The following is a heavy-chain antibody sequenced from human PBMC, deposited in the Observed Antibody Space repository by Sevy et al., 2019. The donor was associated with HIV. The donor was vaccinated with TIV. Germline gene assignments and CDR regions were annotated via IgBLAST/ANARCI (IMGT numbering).Heavy chain of an antibody. V-gene: IGHV3-33*01. Sequence: GGSLRLSCAASGFTLSSNGLTWVRQAPGKGLEWVAVIRNDGSNKYYEDSVKGRFTMSRDNSKNTLYLQMNSLRAEDTAVYYCARDRLGITISAEWGGGMDVWGQGTTVTVSS. CDR2: IRNDGSNK. D-gene: IGHD3-3*01. CDR3: ARDRLGITISAEWGGGMDV. J-gene: IGHJ6*02. CDR1: GFTLSSNG.